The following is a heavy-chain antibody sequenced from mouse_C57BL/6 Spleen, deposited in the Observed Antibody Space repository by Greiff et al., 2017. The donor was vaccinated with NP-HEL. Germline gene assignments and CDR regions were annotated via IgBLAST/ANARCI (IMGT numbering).Heavy chain of an antibody. J-gene: IGHJ4*01. Sequence: EVKLQESGPELVKPGASVKISCKASGYTFTDYYMNWVKQSHGKSLEWIGDINPNNGGTSYNQKFKGKATLTVGKSSSTAYMELRSLTSEDSAVYYCARKGKQLRLQGYAMDYWGQGTSVTVSS. CDR3: ARKGKQLRLQGYAMDY. CDR2: INPNNGGT. V-gene: IGHV1-26*01. CDR1: GYTFTDYY. D-gene: IGHD3-2*02.